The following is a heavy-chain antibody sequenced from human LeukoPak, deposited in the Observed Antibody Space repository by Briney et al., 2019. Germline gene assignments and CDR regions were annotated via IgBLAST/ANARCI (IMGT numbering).Heavy chain of an antibody. D-gene: IGHD4-17*01. V-gene: IGHV3-33*01. CDR2: IWYDGSNK. CDR1: GFTFSSYG. J-gene: IGHJ4*02. CDR3: AREDYGDYVVGY. Sequence: GGSLRLSCAASGFTFSSYGMHWVRQAPGKGLEWVAVIWYDGSNKYYADSVKGRFTISRDNSKNTLYLQMNSLRAEDTAVYYCAREDYGDYVVGYWGQGTLVTVSS.